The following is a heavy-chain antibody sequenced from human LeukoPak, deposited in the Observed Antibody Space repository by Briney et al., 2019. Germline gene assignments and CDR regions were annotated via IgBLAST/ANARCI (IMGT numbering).Heavy chain of an antibody. V-gene: IGHV3-23*01. J-gene: IGHJ4*02. CDR2: ISGSGGST. CDR3: AKDLEQLVEEGVDY. Sequence: PGGSLRLSCAASGFTFSSYAMSWVRQAPGKGLEWVSAISGSGGSTYYADSVKGRFTISRDNSKNTPYLQMNSLRAEDTAVYYCAKDLEQLVEEGVDYWGQGTLVTVSS. D-gene: IGHD6-13*01. CDR1: GFTFSSYA.